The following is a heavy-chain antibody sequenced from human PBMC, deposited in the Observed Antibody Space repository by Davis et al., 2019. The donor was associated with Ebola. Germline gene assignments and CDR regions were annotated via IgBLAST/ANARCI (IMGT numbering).Heavy chain of an antibody. J-gene: IGHJ4*02. Sequence: MPGGSLRLSCAASGFTFSGSAMHWVRQAPGQRLEWMGWINAGNGNTKYSQKFQGRVTITRDTSASTAYMELSSLRSEDTAVYYCARERRWFGELAIDYWGQGTLVTVSS. CDR1: GFTFSGSA. CDR3: ARERRWFGELAIDY. V-gene: IGHV1-3*01. CDR2: INAGNGNT. D-gene: IGHD3-10*01.